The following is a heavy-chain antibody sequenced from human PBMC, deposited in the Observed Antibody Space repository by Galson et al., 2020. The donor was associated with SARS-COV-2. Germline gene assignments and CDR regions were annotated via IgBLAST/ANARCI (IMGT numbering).Heavy chain of an antibody. D-gene: IGHD3-10*01. J-gene: IGHJ6*03. CDR2: IWYDGSNK. CDR1: GFTFSSYG. V-gene: IGHV3-33*06. Sequence: GGSLRLSCAASGFTFSSYGMHWVRQAPGKGLEWVAVIWYDGSNKYYADSVKGRFTISRDNSKNTLYLRMNSLRAEDTAVYYCAKDPGARWFGEVLYIDLWGKGTTVTVSS. CDR3: AKDPGARWFGEVLYIDL.